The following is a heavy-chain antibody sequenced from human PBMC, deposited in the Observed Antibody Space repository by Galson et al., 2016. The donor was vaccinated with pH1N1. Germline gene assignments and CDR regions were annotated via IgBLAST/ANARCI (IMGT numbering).Heavy chain of an antibody. CDR3: TRKIGTD. V-gene: IGHV3-7*01. D-gene: IGHD3-22*01. CDR1: GFSFSSYW. CDR2: IKQDGSEI. J-gene: IGHJ4*02. Sequence: LRLSCAASGFSFSSYWMSWVRQAPGKGLEWVANIKQDGSEIHYMDSVKGRFTISRDNAKSSVYLQMNSLRAEDTAAYYCTRKIGTDWGQGTLLTVSS.